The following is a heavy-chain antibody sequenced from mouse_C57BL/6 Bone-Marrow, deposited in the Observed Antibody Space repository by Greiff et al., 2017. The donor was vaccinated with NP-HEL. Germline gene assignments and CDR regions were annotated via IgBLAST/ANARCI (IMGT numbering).Heavy chain of an antibody. CDR1: GYTFTSYW. D-gene: IGHD3-2*02. CDR3: ARGSSGYRAWFAY. J-gene: IGHJ3*01. CDR2: LDPSDSYT. V-gene: IGHV1-69*01. Sequence: QVQLQQPGAELVMPGASVKLSCKASGYTFTSYWMHWVKQRPGQGLEWIGELDPSDSYTNYNQKFKGKSTLTVDKSSSTACMQLSSLTSEDSAIYYCARGSSGYRAWFAYWGQGTLVTVSA.